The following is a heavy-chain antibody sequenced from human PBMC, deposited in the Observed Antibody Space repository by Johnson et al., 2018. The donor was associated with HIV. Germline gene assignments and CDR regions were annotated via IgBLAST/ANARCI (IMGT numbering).Heavy chain of an antibody. J-gene: IGHJ3*02. V-gene: IGHV3-73*01. CDR3: ALNSGSLGNAFDI. CDR1: GITVSSNY. CDR2: IGSKDNSYAT. Sequence: VQLVESGGGLVQPGGSLRLSCAASGITVSSNYMSWVRQAPGKGLEWVGRIGSKDNSYATVYDVSLKDRFTISRDDSKNTAFLQMNSLKTEDTAVYYCALNSGSLGNAFDIWGQGTVVTVSS. D-gene: IGHD3-10*01.